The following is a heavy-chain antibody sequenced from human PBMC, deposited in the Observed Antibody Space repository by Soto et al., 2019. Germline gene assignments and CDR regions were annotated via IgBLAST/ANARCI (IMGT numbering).Heavy chain of an antibody. D-gene: IGHD2-2*02. Sequence: ESLKISCQCSGYIFTNYWIVWVRQMPGKGLEWMGIIYPGDSDTRYSPSFQGQVTISADKSISTAYLQWSSLKASDTAMYYCARMNTFMDVWGKGTTVTVSS. V-gene: IGHV5-51*01. CDR3: ARMNTFMDV. J-gene: IGHJ6*04. CDR2: IYPGDSDT. CDR1: GYIFTNYW.